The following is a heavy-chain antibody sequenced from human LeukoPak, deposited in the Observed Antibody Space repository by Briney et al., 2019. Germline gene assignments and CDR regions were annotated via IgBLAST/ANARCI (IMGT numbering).Heavy chain of an antibody. CDR2: IYTSGST. CDR3: ARDRGITIFGVVTQVSGMDV. Sequence: SETLSLTCAVYGGSFSGYYWSWIRQPAGKGLEWIGRIYTSGSTNYNPSLKSRVTMSVDTSKNQFSLKLSSVTAADTAVYYCARDRGITIFGVVTQVSGMDVWGQGTTVTVSS. J-gene: IGHJ6*02. V-gene: IGHV4-4*07. D-gene: IGHD3-3*01. CDR1: GGSFSGYY.